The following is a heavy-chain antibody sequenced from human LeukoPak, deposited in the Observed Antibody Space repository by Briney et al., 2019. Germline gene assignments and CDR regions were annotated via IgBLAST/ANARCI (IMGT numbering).Heavy chain of an antibody. CDR1: GGSFGGFY. CDR3: VRRSAYSDSSGLNL. J-gene: IGHJ4*02. D-gene: IGHD6-6*01. V-gene: IGHV4-34*01. CDR2: INHSGGT. Sequence: NPSETLSLTCAVYGGSFGGFYWSWVRQPPGTGLEWIGHINHSGGTNYNPSLKSRVTISLDMSNNNFSLKMNSVTAADTAVYFCVRRSAYSDSSGLNLWGQGILVTVSS.